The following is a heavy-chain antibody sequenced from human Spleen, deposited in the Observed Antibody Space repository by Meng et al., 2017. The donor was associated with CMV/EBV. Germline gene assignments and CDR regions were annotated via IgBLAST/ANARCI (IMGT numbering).Heavy chain of an antibody. D-gene: IGHD5-12*01. Sequence: QWRLVHSRADVKKPWVACKASCKASRSPFPGYYMHWVRQAPGQGLEWMGWINPNRGGTNYAQKFQGRVPMTRDTSISTAYMELSRLRSDDTAVYYCARGRRGYVFDYWGQGTLVTVSS. J-gene: IGHJ4*02. CDR3: ARGRRGYVFDY. CDR2: INPNRGGT. V-gene: IGHV1-2*02. CDR1: RSPFPGYY.